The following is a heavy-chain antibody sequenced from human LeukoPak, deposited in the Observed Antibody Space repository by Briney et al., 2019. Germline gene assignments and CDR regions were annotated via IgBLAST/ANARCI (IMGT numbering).Heavy chain of an antibody. CDR2: IYNTGTT. D-gene: IGHD4-17*01. Sequence: PSQTLSLTCSVSGGSISSGGHYWCWIRQHPGKGPEWIGYIYNTGTTYYNSSLKSRLTISVDTSENQFSLKLSSVTAADTAVYYCARGPYGDYNFDYWGQGTLVTVSS. J-gene: IGHJ4*02. V-gene: IGHV4-31*03. CDR3: ARGPYGDYNFDY. CDR1: GGSISSGGHY.